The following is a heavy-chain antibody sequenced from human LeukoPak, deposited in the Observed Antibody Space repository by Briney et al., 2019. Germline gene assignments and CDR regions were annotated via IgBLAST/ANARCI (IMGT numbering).Heavy chain of an antibody. CDR3: ARETGTMVRFYYFDY. CDR2: IYYSGST. V-gene: IGHV4-39*02. CDR1: GGSISSSSYY. J-gene: IGHJ4*02. Sequence: SETLSLTCTVSGGSISSSSYYWGWIRQPPGKGLEWIGSIYYSGSTYYNPSLKSRVTISVDTSKNQFSLKLSSVTAADTAVYYCARETGTMVRFYYFDYWGQGTLVTVSS. D-gene: IGHD3-10*01.